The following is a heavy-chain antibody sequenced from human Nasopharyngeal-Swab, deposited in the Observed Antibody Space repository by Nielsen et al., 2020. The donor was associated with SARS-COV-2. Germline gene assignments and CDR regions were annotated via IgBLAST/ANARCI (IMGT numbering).Heavy chain of an antibody. V-gene: IGHV1-2*02. J-gene: IGHJ4*02. Sequence: ASVKVSCKASGYTFTGYYMHWVRQAPGQGLEWMGWINPNSGGTNYAQKFQGRVTMTRDTSISTVYMELSSLRSEDTAVYYCARPAGGDFAPLGFDYWGQGTLVTVSS. D-gene: IGHD3-16*01. CDR3: ARPAGGDFAPLGFDY. CDR2: INPNSGGT. CDR1: GYTFTGYY.